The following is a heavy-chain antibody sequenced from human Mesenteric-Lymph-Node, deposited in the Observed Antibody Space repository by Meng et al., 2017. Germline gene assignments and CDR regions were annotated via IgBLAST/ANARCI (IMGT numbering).Heavy chain of an antibody. V-gene: IGHV4-31*03. CDR1: GGSISSGGYY. D-gene: IGHD2-15*01. Sequence: QGQPQESGPGLVKPSQTLSLTCTVSGGSISSGGYYWSWIRQHPGKGLEWIGYIYYSGSTYYNPSLKSRVTISVDKSRSQFSLKLTSVSAADTAVYYCVRDTRRGGGWFDPWGQGTLVTVSS. J-gene: IGHJ5*02. CDR3: VRDTRRGGGWFDP. CDR2: IYYSGST.